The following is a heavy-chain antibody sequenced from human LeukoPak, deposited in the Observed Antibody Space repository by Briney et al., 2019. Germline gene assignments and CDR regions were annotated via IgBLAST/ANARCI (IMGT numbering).Heavy chain of an antibody. CDR1: GYTFTGYY. V-gene: IGHV1-2*02. CDR2: INPNSGGT. CDR3: ARSDSSGWPDYDY. J-gene: IGHJ4*02. Sequence: ASVKVSCKASGYTFTGYYMHWVRQAPGQGLEWMGWINPNSGGTNYAQKFQGRVTMTRDTSISTAYMELSRLRSDDTAVYYCARSDSSGWPDYDYWGQGTLVTVSS. D-gene: IGHD6-19*01.